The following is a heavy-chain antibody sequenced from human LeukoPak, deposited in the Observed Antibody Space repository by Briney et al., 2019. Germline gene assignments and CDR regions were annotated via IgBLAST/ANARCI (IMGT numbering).Heavy chain of an antibody. CDR1: GGSFSGYY. CDR2: INHSGST. V-gene: IGHV4-34*01. D-gene: IGHD3-22*01. Sequence: SETLSLTCAVYGGSFSGYYWSWIRQPPGKGLEWIGEINHSGSTNYNPSLKSRVTISVDTSKNQFSLKLSSVTAADTAVYYCARGNRFKYYYDSSGYLATGGQSHWGQGTLVTVSS. CDR3: ARGNRFKYYYDSSGYLATGGQSH. J-gene: IGHJ4*02.